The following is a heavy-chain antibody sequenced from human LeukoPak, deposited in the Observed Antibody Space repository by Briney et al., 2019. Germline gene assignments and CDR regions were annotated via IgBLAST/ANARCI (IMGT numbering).Heavy chain of an antibody. J-gene: IGHJ5*02. V-gene: IGHV3-21*06. CDR3: AREGRAYRYSSSWYPTPSWFDP. CDR2: INSRSNDI. Sequence: GGSLRLSCVASGFSFSDYSMNWVRQAPGKGPEWVSSINSRSNDIYYADSVKGRFTISRDNAKNSLYLQMNSLRAEDTAVYYCAREGRAYRYSSSWYPTPSWFDPWGQGTLVTVSS. D-gene: IGHD6-13*01. CDR1: GFSFSDYS.